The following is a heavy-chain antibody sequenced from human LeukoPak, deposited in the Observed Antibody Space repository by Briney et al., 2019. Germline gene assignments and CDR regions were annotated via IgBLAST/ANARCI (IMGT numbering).Heavy chain of an antibody. V-gene: IGHV1-58*02. Sequence: ASVKVSSTASGLTFTSSAMQWVRQARGQRLEWIGWIVVGSGNTNYAQKFQERVTITRDMSTSAAYMELSSLRSEVTAVYYCAADDLFRGVWGQGTTVTVSS. CDR1: GLTFTSSA. J-gene: IGHJ6*02. D-gene: IGHD3-3*01. CDR3: AADDLFRGV. CDR2: IVVGSGNT.